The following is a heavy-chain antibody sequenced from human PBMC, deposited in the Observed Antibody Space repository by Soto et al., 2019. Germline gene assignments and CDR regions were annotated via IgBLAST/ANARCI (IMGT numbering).Heavy chain of an antibody. J-gene: IGHJ6*03. CDR2: AGGSDGTT. CDR1: GFTFSDYA. V-gene: IGHV3-23*01. CDR3: AQASGPYTGETSDYFYTEV. Sequence: EVQLLESGGGLVQPGGSLRLSCAASGFTFSDYAMRWVRQAPGKGLEWVSGAGGSDGTTYYADSVKGRLTISRDNSKYTLYLPMNSLRADDTAVYYCAQASGPYTGETSDYFYTEVWAKGTTVTVSS. D-gene: IGHD2-8*02.